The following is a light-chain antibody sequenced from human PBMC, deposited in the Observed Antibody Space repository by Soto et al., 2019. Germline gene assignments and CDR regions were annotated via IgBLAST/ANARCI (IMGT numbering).Light chain of an antibody. CDR2: AAS. CDR1: RSITSY. Sequence: DIQMTQSPSSLSASVGDRVTITCRASRSITSYLNWYQQKPGKAPNLLIYAASSLQSGVPSRFSGSGSGTDFTLTINSLQPEDSATYYCQQSYSTPYTFGQGTKLQIK. CDR3: QQSYSTPYT. V-gene: IGKV1-39*01. J-gene: IGKJ2*01.